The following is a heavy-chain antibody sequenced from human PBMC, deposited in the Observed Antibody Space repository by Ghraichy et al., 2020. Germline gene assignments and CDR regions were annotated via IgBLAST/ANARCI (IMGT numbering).Heavy chain of an antibody. CDR1: GFTFRSSW. Sequence: GGSLRLSCAASGFTFRSSWMSWVRQAPGKGLEWVANIKQDGSEKYYVDSVKGRFTISRDNAKNSLYLQMNSLRAEDTAVYYCARDRGVVVITIEDVAFDIWGQGTMVTVSS. J-gene: IGHJ3*02. CDR3: ARDRGVVVITIEDVAFDI. CDR2: IKQDGSEK. V-gene: IGHV3-7*03. D-gene: IGHD3-22*01.